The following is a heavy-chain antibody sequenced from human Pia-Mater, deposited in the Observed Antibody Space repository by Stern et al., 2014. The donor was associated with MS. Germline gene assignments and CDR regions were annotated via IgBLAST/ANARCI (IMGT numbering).Heavy chain of an antibody. D-gene: IGHD4-17*01. Sequence: EVQLVESGGGLVEPGGSLRLSCAASGFNFRTFTMSWVRQAPGKGLEGVSSISSSNSDTYYADSVKGLFTISRDNAKTSLYLQMDSLRAEDTAVYYCVRDRGLATVTSYFDYWGQGILVTVSS. CDR2: ISSSNSDT. V-gene: IGHV3-21*01. CDR1: GFNFRTFT. CDR3: VRDRGLATVTSYFDY. J-gene: IGHJ4*02.